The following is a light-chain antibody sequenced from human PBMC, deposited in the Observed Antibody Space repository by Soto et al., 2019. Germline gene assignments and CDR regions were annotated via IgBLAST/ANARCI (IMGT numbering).Light chain of an antibody. CDR3: SSYTIRSTWV. Sequence: QSALTQPASVSGSPGQSITISCTGTSSDVGNYNYVSWYQHHPGKAPKLMIYEVTNRPSGVSNRFSGSKSGNTASLTISGLQAEDEADYYCSSYTIRSTWVFGGGTKLTVL. J-gene: IGLJ3*02. CDR2: EVT. V-gene: IGLV2-14*01. CDR1: SSDVGNYNY.